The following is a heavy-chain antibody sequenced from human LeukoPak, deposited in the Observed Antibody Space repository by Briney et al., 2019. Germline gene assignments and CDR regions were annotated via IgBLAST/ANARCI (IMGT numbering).Heavy chain of an antibody. CDR1: GGTFSSYA. CDR3: AREPQYGSGSYYSFDY. D-gene: IGHD3-10*01. CDR2: INPNSGGT. V-gene: IGHV1-2*04. J-gene: IGHJ4*02. Sequence: ASVKVSCKASGGTFSSYAISWVRQAPGQGLEWMGWINPNSGGTNYAQKFQGWVTVTRDTSISTAYMELSRLRSDDTAVYYCAREPQYGSGSYYSFDYWGQGTLVTVSS.